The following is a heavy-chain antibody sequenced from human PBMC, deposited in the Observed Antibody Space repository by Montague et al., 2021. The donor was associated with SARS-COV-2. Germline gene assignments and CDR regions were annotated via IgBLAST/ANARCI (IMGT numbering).Heavy chain of an antibody. J-gene: IGHJ4*02. CDR2: IYTGGSRT. CDR3: SGNMYFYDSRGYQNIDY. V-gene: IGHV3-23*03. D-gene: IGHD3-22*01. CDR1: GFTFSSFA. Sequence: SLRLSCAASGFTFSSFAMSRVRQAPGKGLEWVSIIYTGGSRTHYTDSVKGRFIISRDDSKNTLYLQMNGLRVEDTAIYYCSGNMYFYDSRGYQNIDYWGQGILVAVSS.